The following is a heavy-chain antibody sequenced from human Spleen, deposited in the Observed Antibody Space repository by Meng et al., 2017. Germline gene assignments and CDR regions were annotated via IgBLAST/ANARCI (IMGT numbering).Heavy chain of an antibody. CDR2: TRNKAKSYTT. Sequence: GESLKISCAASGFTFSSYAMSWVRQAPGKGLEWVGRTRNKAKSYTTEYAASVKGRFTISRGDSNNLLYLQMNSLKAEDTAVYYCARVLGQDSGTYMDYYFDNWGQGTLVTVSS. V-gene: IGHV3-72*01. D-gene: IGHD1-26*01. J-gene: IGHJ4*02. CDR3: ARVLGQDSGTYMDYYFDN. CDR1: GFTFSSYA.